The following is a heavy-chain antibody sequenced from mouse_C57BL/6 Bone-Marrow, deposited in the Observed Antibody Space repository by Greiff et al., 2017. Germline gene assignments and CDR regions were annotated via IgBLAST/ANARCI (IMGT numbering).Heavy chain of an antibody. CDR1: GSTFSSSW. Sequence: QVQLQHPGAELVKPGASVKLSCKASGSTFSSSWLHWLKQRPGRGLEWIGRINPNRGGTKYNEKFKSKATLTVDKPPSTAYMQLSSLTPEDCAVYYCARGGTTVVATDYWGQGTTLTGS. CDR3: ARGGTTVVATDY. D-gene: IGHD1-1*01. J-gene: IGHJ2*01. CDR2: INPNRGGT. V-gene: IGHV1-72*01.